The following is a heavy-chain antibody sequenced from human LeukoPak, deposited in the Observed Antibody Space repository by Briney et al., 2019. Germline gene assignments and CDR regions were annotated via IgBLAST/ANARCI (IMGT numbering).Heavy chain of an antibody. J-gene: IGHJ4*02. Sequence: GGSLRLSCAASGLIVSNNYMNWVRLAPGKGLEWVSIIYSGGSTHYADSVKGRFTVSRDNSKNTLYLQMNSLRAEDTAVYYCARLDYWGQGTLVTVSS. CDR1: GLIVSNNY. CDR3: ARLDY. CDR2: IYSGGST. V-gene: IGHV3-53*01.